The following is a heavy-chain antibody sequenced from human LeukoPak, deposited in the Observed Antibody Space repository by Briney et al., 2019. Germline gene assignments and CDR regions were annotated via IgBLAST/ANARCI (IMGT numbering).Heavy chain of an antibody. V-gene: IGHV3-74*01. CDR3: ARGRAAAGHNHLTTDY. Sequence: GGSLRLSCAASGFTFSSYWVHWVRQAPGKGLEWVARINSDGSTINHADSVRGRFTISRDNAENTLYLQMNSLRAEDTAVYYCARGRAAAGHNHLTTDYWGQGTLVTVSS. J-gene: IGHJ4*02. CDR2: INSDGSTI. CDR1: GFTFSSYW. D-gene: IGHD6-13*01.